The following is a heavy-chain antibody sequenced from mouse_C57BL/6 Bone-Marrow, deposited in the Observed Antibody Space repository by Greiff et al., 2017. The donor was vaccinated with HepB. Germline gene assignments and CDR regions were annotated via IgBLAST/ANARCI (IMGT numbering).Heavy chain of an antibody. V-gene: IGHV1-82*01. J-gene: IGHJ1*03. CDR1: GYAFSSSW. Sequence: QVQLQQSGPELVKPGASVKISCKASGYAFSSSWMNWVKQRPGKGLEWIGRIYPGDGDTNYNGKFKGKATLTADKSSSTYYMQLSSLTSEDSAVYFCARERDDHWYFDVWGTGTTVTVSS. CDR3: ARERDDHWYFDV. CDR2: IYPGDGDT.